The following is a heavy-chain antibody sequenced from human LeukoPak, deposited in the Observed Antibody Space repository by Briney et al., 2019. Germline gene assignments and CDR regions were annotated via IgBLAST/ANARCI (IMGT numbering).Heavy chain of an antibody. J-gene: IGHJ6*03. CDR1: EFSVGSNY. D-gene: IGHD2-15*01. Sequence: GGSLRLSCAASEFSVGSNYMTWVRQAPGKGLEWVSLIYSGGSTYYADSVKGRFTISRDNSKNTLYLQMNSLRAEDTAVYYCARGPCGYCSGHNYYYYYMDVWGKGTTVTISS. CDR3: ARGPCGYCSGHNYYYYYMDV. CDR2: IYSGGST. V-gene: IGHV3-66*01.